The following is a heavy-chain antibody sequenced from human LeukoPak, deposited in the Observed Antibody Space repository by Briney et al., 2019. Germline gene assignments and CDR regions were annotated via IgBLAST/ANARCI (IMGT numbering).Heavy chain of an antibody. J-gene: IGHJ6*03. CDR1: GFTFDDYA. V-gene: IGHV3-20*04. CDR2: INWNGRIT. D-gene: IGHD5-18*01. Sequence: PGESLRLSCAASGFTFDDYAMNWVRQVPGRGLEWVSGINWNGRITEYADSVKDRFTISRQNTKNSLYLYMNNVGGEDTALYFCARGSVQLWLRDTYYYMDVWGKGTTVTVSS. CDR3: ARGSVQLWLRDTYYYMDV.